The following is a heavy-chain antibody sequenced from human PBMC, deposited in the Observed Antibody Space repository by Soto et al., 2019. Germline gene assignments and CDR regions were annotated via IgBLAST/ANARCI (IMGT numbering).Heavy chain of an antibody. CDR3: ARQSWFGELLDY. CDR1: GGSISSYY. Sequence: SETLSVRCSVSGGSISSYYWSWIRQTPGKGLEWIGYIYYSGSTHYNPSLKSRVTISVDTSKNQFSLKLSSVTAADTAVYYCARQSWFGELLDYRGQGTLVTVSS. V-gene: IGHV4-59*08. CDR2: IYYSGST. J-gene: IGHJ4*02. D-gene: IGHD3-10*01.